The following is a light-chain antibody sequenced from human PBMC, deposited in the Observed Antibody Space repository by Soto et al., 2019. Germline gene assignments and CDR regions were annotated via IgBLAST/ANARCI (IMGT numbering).Light chain of an antibody. CDR2: KAS. Sequence: DIQMTQSPSTLSASVGDRVTITCRASQSISSWLAWYQQKPGKAPKLLIYKASCLDSGVPSRFSGSGSGTEFTLTISSLQPDDFATYYCQQYNSYWTFGQGTKVEIK. J-gene: IGKJ1*01. CDR1: QSISSW. V-gene: IGKV1-5*03. CDR3: QQYNSYWT.